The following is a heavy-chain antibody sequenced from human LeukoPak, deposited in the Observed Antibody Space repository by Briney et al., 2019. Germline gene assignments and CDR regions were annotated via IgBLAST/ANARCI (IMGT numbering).Heavy chain of an antibody. CDR1: GFTFSNYA. V-gene: IGHV3-23*01. CDR2: ISGDGATT. J-gene: IGHJ4*02. Sequence: GGSLRLSCAASGFTFSNYAMTWVRQDPGKGLNWVTGISGDGATTYYADSVKGRFTISRDNSKNTLYLQMNSPRAEDTAVYYCAKRDHSDSSTYSPXFXXWGQXTLVT. D-gene: IGHD3-22*01. CDR3: AKRDHSDSSTYSPXFXX.